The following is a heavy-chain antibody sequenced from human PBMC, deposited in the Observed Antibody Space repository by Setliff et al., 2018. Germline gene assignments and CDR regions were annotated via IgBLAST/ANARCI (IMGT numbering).Heavy chain of an antibody. CDR1: GYTFSTYG. J-gene: IGHJ3*02. CDR2: ISAYNGNT. V-gene: IGHV1-18*01. CDR3: ARDPLGEIAVAGHDAFDI. Sequence: ASVKVSCKDSGYTFSTYGISWVRQAPGQGLEWMGWISAYNGNTNYAQRFQGRVTMTTDTSTSTAYMELRSLRSDDTAVYYCARDPLGEIAVAGHDAFDIWGQGTMVTVSS. D-gene: IGHD6-19*01.